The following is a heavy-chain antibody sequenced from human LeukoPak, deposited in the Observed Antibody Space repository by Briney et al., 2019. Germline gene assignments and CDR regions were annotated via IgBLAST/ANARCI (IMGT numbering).Heavy chain of an antibody. CDR2: ISGSGGST. CDR3: VRDLILVWTPGDDFDF. Sequence: GGSLRLSCAASGFTFSSYAMRWVRQAPGKGLEWVSGISGSGGSTHYADSVKGRFTISRDNSMNTLNLQMNSLRAEDTAVYYCVRDLILVWTPGDDFDFWGQGTLVIVSS. J-gene: IGHJ4*02. V-gene: IGHV3-23*01. D-gene: IGHD3-16*01. CDR1: GFTFSSYA.